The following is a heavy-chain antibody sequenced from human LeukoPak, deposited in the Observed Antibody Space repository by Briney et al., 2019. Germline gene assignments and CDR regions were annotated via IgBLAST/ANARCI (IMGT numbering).Heavy chain of an antibody. Sequence: GGSLRLSCAATGFTFTPYTMNWFRQPPGKGLEWVSYISRDGNTIYYADSVKGRFTISRDIAKKSLFLQMDSLRVEDTAMYYCAKGTTGTWCQGTLVTVSS. D-gene: IGHD2-8*02. CDR3: AKGTTGT. V-gene: IGHV3-48*01. J-gene: IGHJ5*02. CDR2: ISRDGNTI. CDR1: GFTFTPYT.